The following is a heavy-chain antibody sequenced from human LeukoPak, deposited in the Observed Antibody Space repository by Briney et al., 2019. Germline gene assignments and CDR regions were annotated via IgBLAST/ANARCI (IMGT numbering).Heavy chain of an antibody. J-gene: IGHJ4*02. CDR1: GYTFTSYY. D-gene: IGHD3-10*01. V-gene: IGHV1-46*03. Sequence: ASVKVSCKASGYTFTSYYIHWVRQAPGQGLEWMGIINPRGGSTSYAQKFQGRVTMTRDTSTSTVYTELSSLRSEDTAVYYCARGDTLIRGTTSGDYWGQGTLVTVSS. CDR3: ARGDTLIRGTTSGDY. CDR2: INPRGGST.